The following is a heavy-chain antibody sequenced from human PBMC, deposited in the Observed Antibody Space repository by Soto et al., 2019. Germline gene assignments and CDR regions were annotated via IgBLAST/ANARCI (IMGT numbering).Heavy chain of an antibody. CDR2: ISDSDGKT. Sequence: ESGGGLVQPGGSLRLSCAASGFSFGSYALSWVRQAPGKGLEWVSTISDSDGKTFYADSVKGRFSISRDTSQSTLYLQMNSLRADDTAMYYCARWSYLDYWGQGTRVTVSS. V-gene: IGHV3-23*01. CDR1: GFSFGSYA. CDR3: ARWSYLDY. D-gene: IGHD3-3*01. J-gene: IGHJ4*02.